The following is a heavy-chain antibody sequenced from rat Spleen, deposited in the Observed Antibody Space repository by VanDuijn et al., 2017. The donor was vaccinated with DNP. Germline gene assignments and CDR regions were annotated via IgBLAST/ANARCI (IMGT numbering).Heavy chain of an antibody. CDR1: DYSITNNY. CDR3: ARWNYYGYNGFDY. J-gene: IGHJ2*01. Sequence: EVQLQESGPGLVKPSQSLSLTCSVTDYSITNNYWGWIRKFPGNKMEWMGYINYSGSTSYNPSLKSRISITRDTSKNQFFLHLNSVTTDDTATYYCARWNYYGYNGFDYWGQGVMVTVSS. CDR2: INYSGST. V-gene: IGHV3-1*01. D-gene: IGHD1-9*01.